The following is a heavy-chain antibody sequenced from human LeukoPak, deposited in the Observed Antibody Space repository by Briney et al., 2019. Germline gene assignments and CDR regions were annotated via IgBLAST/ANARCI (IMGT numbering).Heavy chain of an antibody. J-gene: IGHJ6*02. CDR3: ARRPGEHRRVVPAAARGLRGMDV. CDR1: GFTFSSYA. V-gene: IGHV3-23*01. D-gene: IGHD2-2*01. CDR2: ISGSGGST. Sequence: QSGGSLRLSCAASGFTFSSYAMSWVGQAPGKGLEWVSSISGSGGSTYYADSVKGRFTISRDNSKNTLYLQMNSLRAEDTAVYYCARRPGEHRRVVPAAARGLRGMDVWGQGTTVTVSS.